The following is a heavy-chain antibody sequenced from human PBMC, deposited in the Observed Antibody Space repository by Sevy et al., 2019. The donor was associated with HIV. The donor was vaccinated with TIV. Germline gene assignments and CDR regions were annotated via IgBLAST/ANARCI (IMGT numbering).Heavy chain of an antibody. J-gene: IGHJ4*02. Sequence: GGSLRLSCVASGFTFRKYGMHWVRQAPGKGLEWVAVIWWDGSEKYYADSVKGRFTISRDNSEDTMYLQMRSLRADDTAVYYCVREPQINDIAESGIIHWGQGTLVTVSS. D-gene: IGHD6-13*01. V-gene: IGHV3-33*01. CDR2: IWWDGSEK. CDR3: VREPQINDIAESGIIH. CDR1: GFTFRKYG.